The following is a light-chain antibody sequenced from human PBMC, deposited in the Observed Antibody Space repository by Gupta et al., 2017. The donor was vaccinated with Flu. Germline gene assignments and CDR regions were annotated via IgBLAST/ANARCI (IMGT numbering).Light chain of an antibody. J-gene: IGKJ5*01. CDR1: QSIDES. CDR2: HAS. Sequence: PSSLSAAVGDRATITCRASQSIDESLNWYQQRPGQSPTPLIYHASSLGSGVPSRFSGSGSGTDFTLSINNLQPEDFATYHCQQTYISPFTFGQGTRLDI. V-gene: IGKV1-39*01. CDR3: QQTYISPFT.